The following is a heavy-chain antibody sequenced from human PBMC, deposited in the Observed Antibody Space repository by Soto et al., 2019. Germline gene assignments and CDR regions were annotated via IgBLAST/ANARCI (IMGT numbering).Heavy chain of an antibody. D-gene: IGHD3-3*01. CDR3: ARGITIFGVVGYTYYYGMDV. CDR1: GGSISSSNW. V-gene: IGHV4-4*02. Sequence: SETLSLTCAVSGGSISSSNWWSWVRQPPGKGLEWIGEIYHSGSTNYNPSLKSRVTISVDKSKKQFSLKLSSVTAADTAVYYCARGITIFGVVGYTYYYGMDVWGQGTTVTVSS. CDR2: IYHSGST. J-gene: IGHJ6*02.